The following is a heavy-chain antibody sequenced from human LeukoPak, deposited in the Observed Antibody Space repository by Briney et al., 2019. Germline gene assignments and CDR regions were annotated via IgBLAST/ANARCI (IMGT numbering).Heavy chain of an antibody. CDR3: AKDSSYDLHFDY. CDR2: ISSSSSYI. D-gene: IGHD3-3*01. Sequence: PGGSLRLSCAASGFTFSSYSMNWVRQAPGKGLDWVSSISSSSSYIYYADSVKGRFTISRDNAKNSLYLQMNSLRAEDTAVYYCAKDSSYDLHFDYWGQGTLVTVSS. CDR1: GFTFSSYS. J-gene: IGHJ4*02. V-gene: IGHV3-21*04.